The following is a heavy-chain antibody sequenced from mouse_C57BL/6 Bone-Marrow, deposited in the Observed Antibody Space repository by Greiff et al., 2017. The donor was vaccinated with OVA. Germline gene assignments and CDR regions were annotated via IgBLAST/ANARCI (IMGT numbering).Heavy chain of an antibody. J-gene: IGHJ3*01. CDR2: ISYDGSN. Sequence: VQLQQSGPGLVKPSQSLSLTCSVTGYSITSGYYWYWNRQFPGNKLEWMGYISYDGSNNYNPSLKNRIAITRDTSKNQFFLKLNTVTTEDTATYYCASGDFGRFAYWGQGTLVTVSA. D-gene: IGHD3-1*01. CDR1: GYSITSGYY. V-gene: IGHV3-6*01. CDR3: ASGDFGRFAY.